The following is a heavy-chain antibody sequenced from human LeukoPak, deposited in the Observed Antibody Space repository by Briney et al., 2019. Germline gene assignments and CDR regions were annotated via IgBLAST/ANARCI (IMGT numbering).Heavy chain of an antibody. V-gene: IGHV1-24*01. CDR1: GYTLTELS. D-gene: IGHD2-21*02. J-gene: IGHJ4*02. Sequence: ASVKVSCKVSGYTLTELSMHWVRQAPGKGLEWMGGFDPEDGETIYAQKFQGRVTMTEDTSTDTAYMELSSLRSEDTAVYYRATVATDCGGDCYPEHPYYFDYWGQGTLVTVSS. CDR2: FDPEDGET. CDR3: ATVATDCGGDCYPEHPYYFDY.